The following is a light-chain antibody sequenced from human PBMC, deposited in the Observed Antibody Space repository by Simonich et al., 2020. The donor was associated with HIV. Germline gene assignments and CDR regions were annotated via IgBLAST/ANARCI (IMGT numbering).Light chain of an antibody. J-gene: IGKJ4*01. CDR2: GAS. CDR1: QSVSRK. CDR3: QQYNNSPPLT. Sequence: EIVMTQSPATLSVSPGESATLSCRASQSVSRKLAWYQQRLGQAPRLLIYGASTRATGIPARFSGSGSGSEFTLTISSLQSEDFAVYYCQQYNNSPPLTFGGGTKVEMK. V-gene: IGKV3-15*01.